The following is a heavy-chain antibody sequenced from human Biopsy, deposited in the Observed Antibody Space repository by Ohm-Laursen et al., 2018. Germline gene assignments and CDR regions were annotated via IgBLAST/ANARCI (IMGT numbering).Heavy chain of an antibody. V-gene: IGHV4-59*01. CDR1: GGSISSAY. CDR2: IYYSGST. J-gene: IGHJ6*02. D-gene: IGHD2/OR15-2a*01. CDR3: ARATNSTGWPYYYFYGMDV. Sequence: GTLSLTCTVSGGSISSAYWSWIRQTPGKGLEWIGYIYYSGSTNYNPSLKSRVTISVDTSKNQFSLRLNSVTAADTAVYYCARATNSTGWPYYYFYGMDVWGQGTTVTVSS.